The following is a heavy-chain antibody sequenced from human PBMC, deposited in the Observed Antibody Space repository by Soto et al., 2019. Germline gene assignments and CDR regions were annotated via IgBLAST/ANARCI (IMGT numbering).Heavy chain of an antibody. Sequence: EVQLVESGGGLVQPGGSLILSCAASGFTFTTYWMHWVRQVPGQGLVWVSHVNSDESSTSYADSVKGRFTISRDNAKNTLYLQMSSLRAEDSAVYYCARGGSGNYFNYFDYWGQGTLITVSS. CDR1: GFTFTTYW. V-gene: IGHV3-74*01. CDR3: ARGGSGNYFNYFDY. J-gene: IGHJ4*02. D-gene: IGHD1-26*01. CDR2: VNSDESST.